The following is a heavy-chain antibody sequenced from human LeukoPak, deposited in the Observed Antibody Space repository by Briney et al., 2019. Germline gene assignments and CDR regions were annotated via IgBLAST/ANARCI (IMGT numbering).Heavy chain of an antibody. CDR1: GFTFTRFA. D-gene: IGHD3-22*01. CDR3: AKDASLLPAKSDF. Sequence: GGSLRLSCAAPGFTFTRFAMSWVLKPPPKRLQWVSAVSGNGSSAYYTDSVKGRVTISRDNSKNNVYLQMNSLRAEDSALYYCAKDASLLPAKSDFWGQGSLASVSS. J-gene: IGHJ1*01. V-gene: IGHV3-23*01. CDR2: VSGNGSSA.